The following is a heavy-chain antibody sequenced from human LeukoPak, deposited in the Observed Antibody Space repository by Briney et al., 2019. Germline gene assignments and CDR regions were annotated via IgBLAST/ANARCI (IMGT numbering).Heavy chain of an antibody. Sequence: SVKVSCKASGGTFSSYAISWVRQAPGQGLEWMGGIIPISGTANYAQKFQGRVTITTDESTSTAYMELSSLRSEDTAVYYCARDLTGGLTTVTQYYYYYMDVWGKGTTVTVS. CDR2: IIPISGTA. D-gene: IGHD4-17*01. CDR1: GGTFSSYA. J-gene: IGHJ6*03. CDR3: ARDLTGGLTTVTQYYYYYMDV. V-gene: IGHV1-69*05.